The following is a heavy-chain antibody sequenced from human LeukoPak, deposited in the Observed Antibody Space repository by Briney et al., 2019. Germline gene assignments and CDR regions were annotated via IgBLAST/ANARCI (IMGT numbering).Heavy chain of an antibody. D-gene: IGHD3-22*01. CDR1: GFTVSSSY. V-gene: IGHV3-53*01. J-gene: IGHJ4*02. CDR2: IYSGGST. Sequence: GGSLRLSCAASGFTVSSSYMSWVRQAPGKGLEWVSVIYSGGSTYYADSVKGRFTISRDNSKNTLYLQMNSLRAEDTAVYYCARGGVGYDSSGYFPDYWGQGTLVTVSS. CDR3: ARGGVGYDSSGYFPDY.